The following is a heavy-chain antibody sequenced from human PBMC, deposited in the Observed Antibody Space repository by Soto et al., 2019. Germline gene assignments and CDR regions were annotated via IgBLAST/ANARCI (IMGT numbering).Heavy chain of an antibody. V-gene: IGHV5-51*01. D-gene: IGHD3-22*01. CDR1: GYSFTSYW. Sequence: GESLKISCKGSGYSFTSYWIGWVRQMPGKGLEWMGIIYPGDSDTRYSPSFQGQVTISADKSITTAYLQWSSLKASDTATYYCAPPGRSDYFSGGFDVWGQGTLVTVSS. CDR3: APPGRSDYFSGGFDV. J-gene: IGHJ3*01. CDR2: IYPGDSDT.